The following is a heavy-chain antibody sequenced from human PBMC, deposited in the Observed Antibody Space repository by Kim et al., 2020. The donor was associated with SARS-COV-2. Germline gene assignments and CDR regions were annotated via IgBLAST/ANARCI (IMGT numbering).Heavy chain of an antibody. D-gene: IGHD6-13*01. CDR3: VRGGSSNDFDY. J-gene: IGHJ4*02. V-gene: IGHV3-48*03. Sequence: YYANSVKGRLTISRDNAKKSLYLQMISLRAEDTAIYYCVRGGSSNDFDYWGQGTLVTVSS.